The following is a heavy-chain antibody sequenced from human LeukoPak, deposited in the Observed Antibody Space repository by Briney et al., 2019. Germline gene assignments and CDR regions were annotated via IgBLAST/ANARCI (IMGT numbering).Heavy chain of an antibody. V-gene: IGHV3-30*18. Sequence: GGSPRLSCAASGFTFSSYVMHWVRQAPGKGLEGVAVISYDGSNKYYADSVKGRFTISRDNSKNTLYLQMNSRRAEDTAVYYCAKVLAGDDAFDIWGQGTMVTVSS. CDR3: AKVLAGDDAFDI. CDR1: GFTFSSYV. D-gene: IGHD6-19*01. CDR2: ISYDGSNK. J-gene: IGHJ3*02.